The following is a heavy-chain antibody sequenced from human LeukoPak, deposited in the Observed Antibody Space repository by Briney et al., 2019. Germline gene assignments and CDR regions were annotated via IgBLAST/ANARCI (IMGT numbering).Heavy chain of an antibody. J-gene: IGHJ5*02. Sequence: GESLKISCQGSGFSFTNYWIGWVRQVPGKGLEWVGIIYPGDSDTLYSPSFQGLVTISAHKSNRSVYRQWSSLQASDTAVYYCAKRRRDGLQSPNWFDPWGQGTLVIVSS. CDR3: AKRRRDGLQSPNWFDP. CDR1: GFSFTNYW. V-gene: IGHV5-51*01. CDR2: IYPGDSDT. D-gene: IGHD4-11*01.